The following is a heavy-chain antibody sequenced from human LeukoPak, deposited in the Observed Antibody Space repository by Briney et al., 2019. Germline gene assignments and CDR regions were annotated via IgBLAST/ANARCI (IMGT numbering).Heavy chain of an antibody. J-gene: IGHJ6*03. Sequence: GGSLRLSCAASGFTFSSYGMHWVRQAPGKGLEWVAFIRYDGSNKYYADSVKGRFTISRDNSKNTLYLQMNSLRAEDTAVYYCAKELTEAGPRYYYYYMDVWGKGTTVTVSS. D-gene: IGHD6-13*01. CDR3: AKELTEAGPRYYYYYMDV. V-gene: IGHV3-30*02. CDR1: GFTFSSYG. CDR2: IRYDGSNK.